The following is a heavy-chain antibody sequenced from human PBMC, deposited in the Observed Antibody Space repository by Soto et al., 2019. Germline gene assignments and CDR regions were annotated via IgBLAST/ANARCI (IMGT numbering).Heavy chain of an antibody. CDR1: GFTFSGYG. V-gene: IGHV3-33*01. CDR3: ARDGVGATTYFGYFDY. CDR2: IRYDGSNT. D-gene: IGHD1-26*01. Sequence: QVQLVESGGGVVQPGRSLRLSCAASGFTFSGYGMHWVRQAPGKGLEWVAVIRYDGSNTYYADPVKGRFTISRDNPKKALYLQMNSLRAEDTAVYYCARDGVGATTYFGYFDYWGQGTLVTVSS. J-gene: IGHJ4*02.